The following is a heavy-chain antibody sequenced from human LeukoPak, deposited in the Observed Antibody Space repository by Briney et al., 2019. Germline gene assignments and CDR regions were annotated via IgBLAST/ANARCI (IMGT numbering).Heavy chain of an antibody. Sequence: GGSLRLSCAASGFTFSSYDMHWVRQAPGKGLEWVSAIGTAGDTYYPGSVKGRFTISRENAKNSLYLQMNSLRAGDTAVYYCARGDYGSGSSYYMDVWGKGTTVTISS. CDR3: ARGDYGSGSSYYMDV. J-gene: IGHJ6*03. CDR1: GFTFSSYD. D-gene: IGHD3-10*01. CDR2: IGTAGDT. V-gene: IGHV3-13*01.